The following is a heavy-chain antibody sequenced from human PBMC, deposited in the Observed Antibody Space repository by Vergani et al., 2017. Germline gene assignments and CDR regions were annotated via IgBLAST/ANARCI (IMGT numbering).Heavy chain of an antibody. CDR1: GGSFSGYY. CDR3: ARRGIYGSGSYRPFDY. CDR2: INHSGST. D-gene: IGHD3-10*01. Sequence: QVQLQQWGAGLLKPSETLSLTCAVYGGSFSGYYWSWIRQPPGKGLEWIGEINHSGSTNYNPSLKSRVTISVDTSKNQFSLKLSSVTAADTAVYYCARRGIYGSGSYRPFDYWGQGTLVTVS. J-gene: IGHJ4*02. V-gene: IGHV4-34*01.